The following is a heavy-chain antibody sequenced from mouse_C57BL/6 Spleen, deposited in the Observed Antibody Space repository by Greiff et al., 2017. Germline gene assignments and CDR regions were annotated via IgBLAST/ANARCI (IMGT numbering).Heavy chain of an antibody. CDR2: IDPEDGDT. CDR1: GFNIKDYY. V-gene: IGHV14-1*01. J-gene: IGHJ4*01. CDR3: TGDYDTGNYYAMDY. D-gene: IGHD2-4*01. Sequence: VQLQQSGAELVRPGASVKLSCTASGFNIKDYYMHWVKQRPEQGLEWIGRIDPEDGDTEYAPKFQGKATMTADTSSNTAYLQLSSLTSEDTAVYYGTGDYDTGNYYAMDYWGQGTSVTVSS.